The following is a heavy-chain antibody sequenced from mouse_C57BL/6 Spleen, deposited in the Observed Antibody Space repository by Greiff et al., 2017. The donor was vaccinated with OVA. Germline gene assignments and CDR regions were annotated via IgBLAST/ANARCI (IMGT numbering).Heavy chain of an antibody. V-gene: IGHV1-55*01. D-gene: IGHD1-1*01. J-gene: IGHJ2*01. CDR2: IYPGSGST. CDR3: ARGGGSSLYFDY. CDR1: GYTFTSYW. Sequence: VQLQQSGAELVKPGASVKMSCKASGYTFTSYWITWVKQRPGQGLEWIGDIYPGSGSTNYNEKFKSKATLTVDTSSSTAYMQLSSLTSEDSAVYYCARGGGSSLYFDYWGQGTTLTVSS.